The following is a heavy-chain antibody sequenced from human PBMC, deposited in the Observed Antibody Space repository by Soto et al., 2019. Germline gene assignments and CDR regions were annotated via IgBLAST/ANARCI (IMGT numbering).Heavy chain of an antibody. J-gene: IGHJ6*02. CDR2: INHSGSI. CDR1: GGSFSGYY. CDR3: ASLYSSGWYLGYYYGMDV. Sequence: SETLSLTCAVYGGSFSGYYWSWIRQPPGKGLEWIGEINHSGSINYNPSLKSRVTISVDTSKNQFSLKLSSVTAADTAVYYCASLYSSGWYLGYYYGMDVWGQGTAVTVSS. V-gene: IGHV4-34*01. D-gene: IGHD6-19*01.